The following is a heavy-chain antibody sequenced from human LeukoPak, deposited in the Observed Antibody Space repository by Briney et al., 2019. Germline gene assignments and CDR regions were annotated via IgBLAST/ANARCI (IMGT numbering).Heavy chain of an antibody. V-gene: IGHV3-49*04. D-gene: IGHD3-3*01. CDR3: TRDRPIFRSDY. CDR2: TRSKAYGGTT. CDR1: GFTFGDYA. J-gene: IGHJ4*02. Sequence: GGSLRLSCTASGFTFGDYAMSWVRQAPGKGLEWVGFTRSKAYGGTTEYAASVKGRFTISRDDSKSIAYLQMNSLKTEDTAVYYCTRDRPIFRSDYWGQGTLVTVSS.